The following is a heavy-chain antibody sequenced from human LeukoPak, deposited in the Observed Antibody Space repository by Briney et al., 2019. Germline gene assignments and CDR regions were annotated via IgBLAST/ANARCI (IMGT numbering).Heavy chain of an antibody. D-gene: IGHD3-10*01. J-gene: IGHJ5*02. CDR2: ISAYNGNT. Sequence: ASVKVSCKASGYTFTSYGISWVRQAPGQGLEWMGWISAYNGNTNYAQKLQGRVTMTTDTSTSTAYMELRSLRSDDTAVYYYARTKLWFGESRIDWFDPWGQGTLVTVSS. CDR1: GYTFTSYG. V-gene: IGHV1-18*01. CDR3: ARTKLWFGESRIDWFDP.